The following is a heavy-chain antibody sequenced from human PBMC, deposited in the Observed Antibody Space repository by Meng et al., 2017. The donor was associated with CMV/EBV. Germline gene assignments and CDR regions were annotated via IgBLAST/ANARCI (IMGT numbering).Heavy chain of an antibody. J-gene: IGHJ5*02. CDR3: ARHRRDDFWSGPFDP. V-gene: IGHV2-70D*14. CDR1: GFSLSTSGMR. D-gene: IGHD3-3*01. CDR2: IDWDDDK. Sequence: SGPTLVKPTQTLTLTCTFSGFSLSTSGMRVSWIRQPPGKALEWLARIDWDDDKFYSTSLKTRLTISKDTSKNQVVLTMTNMDPVDTATYYCARHRRDDFWSGPFDPWGQGTLVTVSS.